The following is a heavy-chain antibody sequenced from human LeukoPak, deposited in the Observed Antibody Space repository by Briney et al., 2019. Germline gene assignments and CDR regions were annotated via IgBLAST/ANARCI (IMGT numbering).Heavy chain of an antibody. D-gene: IGHD2-2*01. CDR1: GFTFSSYW. CDR2: IKQDGSEK. J-gene: IGHJ5*02. CDR3: ARDRLGYCSSTSCYFSWFDP. V-gene: IGHV3-7*03. Sequence: GGSLRLSCAASGFTFSSYWMSWVRQAPGKGLEWVANIKQDGSEKYYVDSVKGRFTISRDNAKNSLYLQMNSLRAEDTAVYYCARDRLGYCSSTSCYFSWFDPWGHGTLVTVSS.